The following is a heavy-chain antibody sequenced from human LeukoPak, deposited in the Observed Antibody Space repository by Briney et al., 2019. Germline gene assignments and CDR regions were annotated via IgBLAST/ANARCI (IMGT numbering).Heavy chain of an antibody. V-gene: IGHV4-31*03. CDR1: GGSISSGGYY. Sequence: SQTLSLTCTVSGGSISSGGYYWSWIRQHPGKGLEWIGYIYYSGSTYYNPSLKSRVTISVDTSKNQFSLKLSSVTAADTAVYYRARGNDSPFDYWGQGTLVTVSS. D-gene: IGHD2-15*01. J-gene: IGHJ4*02. CDR3: ARGNDSPFDY. CDR2: IYYSGST.